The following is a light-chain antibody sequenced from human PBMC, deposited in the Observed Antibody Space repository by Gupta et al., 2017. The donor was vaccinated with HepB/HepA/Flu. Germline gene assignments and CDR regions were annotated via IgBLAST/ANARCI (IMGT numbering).Light chain of an antibody. CDR1: QSVSRSY. CDR3: QQYGTSPTWT. V-gene: IGKV3-20*01. Sequence: EIVLTQSPGTLSLSPGERATLSCRASQSVSRSYLAWYQQKFGQATRLLIYGTSSRATGIPDRFSGSGSGTDFTLTIGRLEPEDSAVYYCQQYGTSPTWTFGQGTRVEIK. J-gene: IGKJ1*01. CDR2: GTS.